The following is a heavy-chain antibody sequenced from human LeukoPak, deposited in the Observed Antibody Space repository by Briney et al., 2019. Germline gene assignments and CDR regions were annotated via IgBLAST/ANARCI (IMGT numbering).Heavy chain of an antibody. CDR3: ARDCGSTGCDY. Sequence: GGSLRLSCAASGFTFSDYSMHWVRQAPGKGLVWVSRISNDGSTTTYADSVRGRFTISRDNAKNTLYLQMNSLRAEDTAVYYCARDCGSTGCDYWGQGTLVTVSS. D-gene: IGHD2-2*01. CDR1: GFTFSDYS. J-gene: IGHJ4*02. V-gene: IGHV3-74*01. CDR2: ISNDGSTT.